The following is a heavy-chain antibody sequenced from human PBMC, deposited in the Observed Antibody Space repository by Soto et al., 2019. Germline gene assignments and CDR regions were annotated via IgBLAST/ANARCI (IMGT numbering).Heavy chain of an antibody. CDR2: ISYDGGER. Sequence: QVQLVESGGGVVQSGGSLRLSCGGSGFIFSRYGMHWVRQAPGKGLEWVTGISYDGGERFYADSVKGRFTISRDNSKNRLDLQMSSLRPEDTAVYYCARDLPLYCRDDCNFDFWGQGTLVTVSS. V-gene: IGHV3-30*03. J-gene: IGHJ4*02. D-gene: IGHD2-21*02. CDR1: GFIFSRYG. CDR3: ARDLPLYCRDDCNFDF.